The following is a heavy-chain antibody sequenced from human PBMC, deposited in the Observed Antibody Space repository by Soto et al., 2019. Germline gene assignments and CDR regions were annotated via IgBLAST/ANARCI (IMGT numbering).Heavy chain of an antibody. V-gene: IGHV4-30-4*01. D-gene: IGHD4-17*01. CDR1: GGSISSGDYY. CDR2: IYYSGNT. Sequence: PLEILSLTCTVSGGSISSGDYYWSWIRQPPGKGLEWIGYIYYSGNTYYNPSLKSRVTISVGTSKNQFSLKLSSVTAADTAVYYCARAYGDYVFDYWGQGTLVTVSS. J-gene: IGHJ4*02. CDR3: ARAYGDYVFDY.